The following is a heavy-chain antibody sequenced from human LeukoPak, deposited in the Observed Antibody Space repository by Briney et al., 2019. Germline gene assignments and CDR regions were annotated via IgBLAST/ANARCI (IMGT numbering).Heavy chain of an antibody. CDR3: ARARGNTYGYFEY. J-gene: IGHJ4*02. D-gene: IGHD5-18*01. Sequence: GGSLRLSCAASGLTLSGYWMHWVRQAPGKGLVWVSRINGDASSTSYADSVKGRFTISRDNAKSTLYLQMDSLRVEDTAVYYCARARGNTYGYFEYWGQGTLVTVSS. V-gene: IGHV3-74*01. CDR2: INGDASST. CDR1: GLTLSGYW.